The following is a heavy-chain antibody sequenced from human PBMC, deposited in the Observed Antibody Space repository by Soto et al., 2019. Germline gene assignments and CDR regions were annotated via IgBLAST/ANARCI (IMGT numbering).Heavy chain of an antibody. D-gene: IGHD5-12*01. Sequence: PGESLKISCKGSGYSFTSYWIGWVRQMPGKGLEWMGIIYPGDSDTRYSPSFQGQVTISADKSISTAYLQWSSLKASDTAMYYCARRARKWPRGMHGMDVWGQGTRVTV. CDR2: IYPGDSDT. V-gene: IGHV5-51*01. CDR3: ARRARKWPRGMHGMDV. CDR1: GYSFTSYW. J-gene: IGHJ6*02.